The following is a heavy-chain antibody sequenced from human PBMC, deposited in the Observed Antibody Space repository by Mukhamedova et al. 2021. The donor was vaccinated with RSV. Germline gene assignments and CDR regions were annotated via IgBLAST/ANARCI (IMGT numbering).Heavy chain of an antibody. CDR1: A. Sequence: AMSWVRQAPGKGLEWVSAISGSGGSTYYADSVKGRFTISRDNSKNTLYLQMNSLRAEDTAVYYCARTLGRAPRGAFDYWGPGT. D-gene: IGHD3-10*01. V-gene: IGHV3-23*01. CDR2: ISGSGGST. CDR3: ARTLGRAPRGAFDY. J-gene: IGHJ4*02.